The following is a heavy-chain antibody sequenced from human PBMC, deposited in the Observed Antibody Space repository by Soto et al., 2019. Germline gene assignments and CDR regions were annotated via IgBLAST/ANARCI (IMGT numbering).Heavy chain of an antibody. CDR1: GFTFSSYG. D-gene: IGHD6-13*01. Sequence: QVQLVESGGGVVQPGRSLRLSCAASGFTFSSYGMHWVRQAPGKGLEWVAGISYDGSNKYYADSVKGRFTISRDNSKNTLYLQMNSLRAEDTAVYYCAKVRSPGYSGTEKAFDYWGQGTLVTVSS. CDR3: AKVRSPGYSGTEKAFDY. CDR2: ISYDGSNK. V-gene: IGHV3-30*18. J-gene: IGHJ4*02.